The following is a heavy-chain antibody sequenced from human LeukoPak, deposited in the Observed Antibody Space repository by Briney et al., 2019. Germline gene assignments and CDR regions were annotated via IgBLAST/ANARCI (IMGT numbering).Heavy chain of an antibody. D-gene: IGHD6-13*01. V-gene: IGHV3-9*01. CDR3: AKDIAAGYAFDI. CDR1: GFTFDDYA. CDR2: ISWNSGSI. J-gene: IGHJ3*02. Sequence: GRSLRLSCAASGFTFDDYAMHWVRQAPGKGLEWVSGISWNSGSIGYADSVKGRFTISRDNAKNSLYLQMNSLRAEDTALYYCAKDIAAGYAFDIWGQGTMVTVSS.